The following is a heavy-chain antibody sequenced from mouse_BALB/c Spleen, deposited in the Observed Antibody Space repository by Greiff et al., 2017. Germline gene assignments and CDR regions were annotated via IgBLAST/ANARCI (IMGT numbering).Heavy chain of an antibody. Sequence: QVQLKQSGAELVKPGASVKLSCKASGYTFTSYYMYWVKQRPGQGLEWIGEINPSNGGTNFNEKFKSKATLTVDKSSSTAYMQRSSLTSEDSAVYYCTRQAPWFAYWGQGTLVTVSA. D-gene: IGHD3-2*02. CDR1: GYTFTSYY. CDR2: INPSNGGT. CDR3: TRQAPWFAY. V-gene: IGHV1S81*02. J-gene: IGHJ3*01.